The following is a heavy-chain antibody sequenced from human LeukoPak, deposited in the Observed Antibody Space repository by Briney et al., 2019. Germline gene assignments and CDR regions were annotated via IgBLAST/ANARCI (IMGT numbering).Heavy chain of an antibody. D-gene: IGHD3-10*01. CDR2: INHSGST. Sequence: SETLSLTCAVYGGSFSGYYWSWIRQPPGKGLEWIGEINHSGSTNYNPSLKSRVTISVDTSKNQFSLKLSPVTAADTAVYYCARGGSNYYGSGSYRRNWFDPWGQGTLVTVSS. CDR3: ARGGSNYYGSGSYRRNWFDP. J-gene: IGHJ5*02. V-gene: IGHV4-34*01. CDR1: GGSFSGYY.